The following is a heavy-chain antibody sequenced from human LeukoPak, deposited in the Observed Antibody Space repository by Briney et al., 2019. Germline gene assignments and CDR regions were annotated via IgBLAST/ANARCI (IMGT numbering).Heavy chain of an antibody. V-gene: IGHV4-59*01. CDR1: GGSFSGYY. J-gene: IGHJ4*02. CDR2: IYYSGST. CDR3: ARRYMTTSAEDFDY. Sequence: PSETLSLTCAVYGGSFSGYYWSWIRQPPGKGLEWIGYIYYSGSTNYNPSLKSRVTISVDTSKNQFSLKLSSVTAADAAVYYCARRYMTTSAEDFDYWGQGTLVTVSS. D-gene: IGHD4-11*01.